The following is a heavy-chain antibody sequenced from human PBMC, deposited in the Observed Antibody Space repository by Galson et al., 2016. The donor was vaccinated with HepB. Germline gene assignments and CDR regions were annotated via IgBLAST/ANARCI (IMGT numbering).Heavy chain of an antibody. D-gene: IGHD5-12*01. Sequence: SLRLSCAASGFTFGDYPMTWFRQAPGKGLEWVGFIRSKTYYGTAEYAASVEGRFTISRDDSKRIAYLQMDSPKPEDSAGYYCARGYTNTRYVAGLDYWGQGTLVTVSS. CDR1: GFTFGDYP. V-gene: IGHV3-49*03. J-gene: IGHJ4*02. CDR3: ARGYTNTRYVAGLDY. CDR2: IRSKTYYGTA.